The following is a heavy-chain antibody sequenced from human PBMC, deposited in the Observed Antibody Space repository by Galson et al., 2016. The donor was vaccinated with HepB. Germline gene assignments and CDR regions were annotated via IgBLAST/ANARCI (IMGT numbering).Heavy chain of an antibody. J-gene: IGHJ6*02. CDR3: AKAGYSGYDDYYYGLDV. Sequence: SLRLSCAASGLTFSNFAMSWVRQAPGKGLEWVSAISGGGYNTYYADSVKGRFTISRDNSKNTLYLQMSSLRVEDTAVYHCAKAGYSGYDDYYYGLDVWGQGTTVTVSS. D-gene: IGHD5-12*01. CDR1: GLTFSNFA. CDR2: ISGGGYNT. V-gene: IGHV3-23*01.